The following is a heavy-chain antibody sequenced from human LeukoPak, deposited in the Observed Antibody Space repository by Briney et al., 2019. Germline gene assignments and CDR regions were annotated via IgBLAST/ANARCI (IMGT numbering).Heavy chain of an antibody. Sequence: GGSLRLSCVASGFTFSIYGIHWVRQAPGKGLEWVAFIRYDGSDKYYADSVKGRFTISRDNSKNTVDLQMNSLRAEDTAVYYCAKDHSSSSLYYMAVWGKGTTVTVSS. CDR3: AKDHSSSSLYYMAV. D-gene: IGHD6-6*01. J-gene: IGHJ6*03. CDR1: GFTFSIYG. V-gene: IGHV3-30*02. CDR2: IRYDGSDK.